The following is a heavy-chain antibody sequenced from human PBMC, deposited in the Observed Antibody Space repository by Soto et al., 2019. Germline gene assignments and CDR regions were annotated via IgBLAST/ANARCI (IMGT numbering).Heavy chain of an antibody. Sequence: ASVKVSCKASGYTFTSYGISWVRQAPGQGLEWMGWISAYNGNTNYAQKLQGRVTMTTDTSTSTAYMGLRSLRSDDTAVYYCARDRDYGDYEQYPFDYWGQGTLVTVSS. CDR1: GYTFTSYG. D-gene: IGHD4-17*01. CDR3: ARDRDYGDYEQYPFDY. CDR2: ISAYNGNT. J-gene: IGHJ4*02. V-gene: IGHV1-18*01.